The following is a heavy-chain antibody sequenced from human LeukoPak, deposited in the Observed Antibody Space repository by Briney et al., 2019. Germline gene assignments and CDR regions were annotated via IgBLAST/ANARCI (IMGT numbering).Heavy chain of an antibody. J-gene: IGHJ6*02. D-gene: IGHD2-2*01. CDR2: INPNSGGT. Sequence: ASVKVSCKASGYTFTGYYMHWVRQAPGQGLEWMGWINPNSGGTNYAQKFQGRVTMTRDTSISTAYMELSRLRSDDTAVYYCARWGDCSSTSCHSYYYYGMDVWGQGTTVTVSS. V-gene: IGHV1-2*02. CDR3: ARWGDCSSTSCHSYYYYGMDV. CDR1: GYTFTGYY.